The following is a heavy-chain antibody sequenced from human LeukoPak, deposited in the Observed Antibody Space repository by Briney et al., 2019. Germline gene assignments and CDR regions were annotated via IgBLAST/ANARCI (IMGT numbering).Heavy chain of an antibody. J-gene: IGHJ4*02. CDR1: GFTFSSYW. D-gene: IGHD3-3*01. CDR3: ARDPGTIFDVLNYHFDY. Sequence: GGSLRLSCVASGFTFSSYWMDWVRQAPGKGLEWVATIKKDESEKYYVDSVKGRFTIFRDNAENSMYLQMNSLRVEDTAVYYCARDPGTIFDVLNYHFDYWGQGTLVTVSS. V-gene: IGHV3-7*01. CDR2: IKKDESEK.